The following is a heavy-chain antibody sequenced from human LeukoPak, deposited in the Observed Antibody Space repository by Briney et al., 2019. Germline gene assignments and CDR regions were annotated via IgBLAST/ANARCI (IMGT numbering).Heavy chain of an antibody. CDR3: ACRALLSTSSGP. V-gene: IGHV5-51*01. Sequence: GEPLKISCEAFGYTFTNYLIGGVRRIPGKGLEGMGGIYPGDARTRYNPSFQGQVTISADKSANTAYLQRHSLEASDTAIYYCACRALLSTSSGPWGKGTLVTVSS. D-gene: IGHD6-6*01. J-gene: IGHJ5*02. CDR1: GYTFTNYL. CDR2: IYPGDART.